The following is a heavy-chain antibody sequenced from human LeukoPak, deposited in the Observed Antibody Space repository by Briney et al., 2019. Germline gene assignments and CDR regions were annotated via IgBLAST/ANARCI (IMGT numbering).Heavy chain of an antibody. CDR1: GFTFSDYY. V-gene: IGHV3-23*01. D-gene: IGHD2-2*01. J-gene: IGHJ4*02. Sequence: GGSLRLSCATSGFTFSDYYMSWIRQAPGKGLEWVSAISGSGGSTYYADSVKGRFTISGDNSKNTLYLQMNSLRAEDTAVYYCAKDFFTGYQLLTFDYWGQGTLVTVSS. CDR2: ISGSGGST. CDR3: AKDFFTGYQLLTFDY.